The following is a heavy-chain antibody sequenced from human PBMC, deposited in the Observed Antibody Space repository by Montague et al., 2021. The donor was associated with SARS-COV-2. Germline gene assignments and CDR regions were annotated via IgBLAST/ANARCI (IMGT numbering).Heavy chain of an antibody. CDR3: ARLRDGVVPSPILGVGPYYSYYAMDD. Sequence: SETLSLTCAVSGGSFSRYYWSWIRQPPGKGLEWIGEISQSGNTKYNPSLQSRVSISLDSSKNQFSQKLTSVAAADTAVYYCARLRDGVVPSPILGVGPYYSYYAMDDWGRGTPVTVSS. CDR2: ISQSGNT. CDR1: GGSFSRYY. V-gene: IGHV4-34*01. D-gene: IGHD3-10*01. J-gene: IGHJ6*01.